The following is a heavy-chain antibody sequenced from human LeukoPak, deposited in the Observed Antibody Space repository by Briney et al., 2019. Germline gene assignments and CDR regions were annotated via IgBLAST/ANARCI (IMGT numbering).Heavy chain of an antibody. CDR3: ARGLYYYDSSIAY. V-gene: IGHV4-59*01. J-gene: IGHJ4*02. Sequence: SETLSLTCTVSGGSISNYYWSWSRQPPGKGLEWIGNIYYSGTTNYSPSLKSRVTISVDTSKNQFSLQLSSVTAADTAVYYCARGLYYYDSSIAYWGQGTLVTVSS. CDR2: IYYSGTT. D-gene: IGHD3-22*01. CDR1: GGSISNYY.